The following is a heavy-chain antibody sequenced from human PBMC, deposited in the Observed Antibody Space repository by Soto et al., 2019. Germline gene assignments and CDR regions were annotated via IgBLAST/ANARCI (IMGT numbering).Heavy chain of an antibody. Sequence: SLRLSCAASGFTFSSYSMNWVRQAPGKGLEWVSSISSSSSYIYYADSVKGRFTISRDNAKNSLYLQMNSLRAEDTAVYYCARAPETFYYYMDVWGKGTTVTVSS. CDR2: ISSSSSYI. J-gene: IGHJ6*03. V-gene: IGHV3-21*01. CDR1: GFTFSSYS. CDR3: ARAPETFYYYMDV.